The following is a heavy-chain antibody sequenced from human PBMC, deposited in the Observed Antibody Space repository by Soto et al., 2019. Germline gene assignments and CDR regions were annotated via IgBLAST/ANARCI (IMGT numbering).Heavy chain of an antibody. CDR1: GFTFSTQW. J-gene: IGHJ3*01. Sequence: EVHLVESGGGLVQPGGSLRLSCAASGFTFSTQWMHWVRQAPGKGLVWVSRINSGGSTTNYADSVKGRFTISRDNAKNTLYLQMNSLRAEDTAVYFCARSHYFDSGTYACDVWGQGTLVTVSS. V-gene: IGHV3-74*01. CDR3: ARSHYFDSGTYACDV. D-gene: IGHD3-10*01. CDR2: INSGGSTT.